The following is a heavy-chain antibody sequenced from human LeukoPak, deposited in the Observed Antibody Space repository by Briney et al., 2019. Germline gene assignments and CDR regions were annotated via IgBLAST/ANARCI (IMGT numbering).Heavy chain of an antibody. J-gene: IGHJ3*02. CDR2: VSYDGFAGSDK. Sequence: GGSLRLSCAASGFTFNSYGLHWVRQAPGKGLQWVAVVSYDGFAGSDKYYADSVKGRFTISRDNSKNTLYLQMDSLRPEDTAVYFCAQDGYCSSAHCYTGAIEMWGQGTMVTVS. V-gene: IGHV3-30*18. CDR3: AQDGYCSSAHCYTGAIEM. D-gene: IGHD2-2*01. CDR1: GFTFNSYG.